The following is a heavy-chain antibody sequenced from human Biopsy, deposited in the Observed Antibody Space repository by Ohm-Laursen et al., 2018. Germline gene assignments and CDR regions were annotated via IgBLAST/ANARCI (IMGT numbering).Heavy chain of an antibody. CDR3: ARGPYGDNAGAFDV. J-gene: IGHJ3*01. Sequence: SETLSLTYAVDDGSFSGYDWTWIRQPPGKGLEWVGEFSHTGTTIYNPSLKSRLTISVDKSKNHFSLRLTSVTAADTATYFCARGPYGDNAGAFDVWGQGTVVTVSS. CDR2: FSHTGTT. D-gene: IGHD4/OR15-4a*01. V-gene: IGHV4-34*01. CDR1: DGSFSGYD.